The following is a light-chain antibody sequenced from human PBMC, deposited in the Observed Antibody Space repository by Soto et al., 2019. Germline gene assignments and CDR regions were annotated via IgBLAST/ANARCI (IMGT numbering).Light chain of an antibody. Sequence: QSALTQPASVSGSPGQSITISCTGTSSDVGSYNLVSWYQQHPGKAPKLMIYEVSKRPSGVSNRFSGSKSGNTASLTISGLQAEDEADYYCFSYPNWVFGGGTKLTVL. CDR2: EVS. CDR1: SSDVGSYNL. V-gene: IGLV2-23*02. CDR3: FSYPNWV. J-gene: IGLJ3*02.